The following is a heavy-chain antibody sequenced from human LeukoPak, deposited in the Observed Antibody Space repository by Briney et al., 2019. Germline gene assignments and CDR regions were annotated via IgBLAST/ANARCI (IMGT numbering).Heavy chain of an antibody. Sequence: ASVKVSCKASGYTFTSYYMHWVRQAPGQGLEWMGIINPSAGTTTYAQKFQGRVTMTRNTSISTAYMELSSLRSEDTAVYYCASGSYYYDSSGYWVLGLGYWGQGTLVTVSS. V-gene: IGHV1-46*01. J-gene: IGHJ4*02. CDR3: ASGSYYYDSSGYWVLGLGY. CDR1: GYTFTSYY. CDR2: INPSAGTT. D-gene: IGHD3-22*01.